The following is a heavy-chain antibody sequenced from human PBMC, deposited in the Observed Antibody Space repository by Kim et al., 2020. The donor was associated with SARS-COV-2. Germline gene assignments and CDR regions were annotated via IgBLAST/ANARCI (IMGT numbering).Heavy chain of an antibody. Sequence: SQTLSLTCAISGDSVSSNSAAWNWIRQSPSRGLELLGRTYYRSKWYNDYAVSVKSRITINPDTSKNQFSLQLNSVTPEDTAVYYCARVRGSYYGGYYYYYGMDVWGQGTTVTVSS. CDR2: TYYRSKWYN. D-gene: IGHD1-26*01. J-gene: IGHJ6*02. CDR3: ARVRGSYYGGYYYYYGMDV. CDR1: GDSVSSNSAA. V-gene: IGHV6-1*01.